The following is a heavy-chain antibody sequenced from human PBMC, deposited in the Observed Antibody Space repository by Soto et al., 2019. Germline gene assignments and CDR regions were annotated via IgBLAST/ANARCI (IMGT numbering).Heavy chain of an antibody. J-gene: IGHJ4*02. CDR2: ISGSDGTT. CDR1: GFTFSSSA. Sequence: PGGSLRLSCAASGFTFSSSAMNWVRQAPGKGLEWVSVISGSDGTTYYADSVKGRFTISRDNSKNTLYLHMNSLRAEDTAVYYCAQIFPRTPTFDYWGQGTLVTVSS. CDR3: AQIFPRTPTFDY. D-gene: IGHD2-2*01. V-gene: IGHV3-23*01.